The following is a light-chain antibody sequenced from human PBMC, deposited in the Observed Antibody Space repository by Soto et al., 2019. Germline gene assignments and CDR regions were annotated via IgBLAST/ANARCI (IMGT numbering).Light chain of an antibody. J-gene: IGKJ4*01. CDR3: QQYNNWTPLT. Sequence: EIVMTQSPATLSVSPGERATVSCRASQFVGSNLAWYQQKPGQAPRLLIYGASPRATGIPARFSGSGSGTEFTLTISSLQSEDFALYYCQQYNNWTPLTFGGGTKVAIK. CDR2: GAS. CDR1: QFVGSN. V-gene: IGKV3-15*01.